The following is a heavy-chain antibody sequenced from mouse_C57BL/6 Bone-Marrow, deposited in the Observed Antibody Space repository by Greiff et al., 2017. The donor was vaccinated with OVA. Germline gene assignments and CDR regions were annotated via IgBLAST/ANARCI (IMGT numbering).Heavy chain of an antibody. CDR2: IYPRSGNT. CDR3: ARLDYYGSSAWFAY. J-gene: IGHJ3*01. D-gene: IGHD1-1*01. CDR1: GYTFTSYG. V-gene: IGHV1-81*01. Sequence: VQLQQSGAELARPGASVKLSCKASGYTFTSYGISWVKQRTGQGLEWIGEIYPRSGNTYYNDKFKGKATLTADKSSSTAYMELRSLTSEDSAVYFCARLDYYGSSAWFAYWGQGTLVTVSA.